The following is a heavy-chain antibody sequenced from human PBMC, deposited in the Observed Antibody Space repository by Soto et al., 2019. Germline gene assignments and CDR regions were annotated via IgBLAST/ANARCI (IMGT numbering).Heavy chain of an antibody. CDR3: ARGFFCSGGSCLHWFYP. V-gene: IGHV1-18*01. Sequence: QVQLVQSGAEVKKPGASVKVSCKASGYTFTSYGISWVRQAPGQGLEGMGWISAYNGNTNYAQKLQGRVTMTTDTSTSTGYMELRILRSDDTAVYYCARGFFCSGGSCLHWFYPWGQGTLGTVSS. CDR2: ISAYNGNT. CDR1: GYTFTSYG. D-gene: IGHD2-15*01. J-gene: IGHJ5*02.